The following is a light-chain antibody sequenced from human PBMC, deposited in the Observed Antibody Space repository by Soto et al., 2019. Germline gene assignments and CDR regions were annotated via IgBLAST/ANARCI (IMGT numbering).Light chain of an antibody. CDR2: DAS. CDR3: QQYAGSPRT. CDR1: QSISSNY. Sequence: EIVLTQSPGTLSLSPGERATLSCRASQSISSNYLAWYQQTPGQAPRLLIYDASSRAAGIPDRFSGSGSGTDFTLTISRLGPEDFGVYYCQQYAGSPRTFGQGTKVEVK. J-gene: IGKJ1*01. V-gene: IGKV3-20*01.